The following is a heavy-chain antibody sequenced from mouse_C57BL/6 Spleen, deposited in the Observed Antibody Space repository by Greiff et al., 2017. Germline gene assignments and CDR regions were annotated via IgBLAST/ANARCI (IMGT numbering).Heavy chain of an antibody. Sequence: EVQVVESGGGLVKPGGSLKLSCAASGFTFSDYGMHWVRQAPEQGLEWVAYISSGSSTIYYADTVKGRFTISRDNAKTTLFLQMASLRSEDTAMYYCARGVLRFNWYFDVWGKGTTVTVSS. CDR2: ISSGSSTI. V-gene: IGHV5-17*01. CDR1: GFTFSDYG. J-gene: IGHJ1*03. D-gene: IGHD1-1*01. CDR3: ARGVLRFNWYFDV.